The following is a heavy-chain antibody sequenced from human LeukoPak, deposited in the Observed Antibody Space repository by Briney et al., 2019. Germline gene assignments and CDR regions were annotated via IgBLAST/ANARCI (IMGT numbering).Heavy chain of an antibody. CDR3: ARTPYSSNWFDS. D-gene: IGHD6-13*01. Sequence: GGSLRLSCAASGFTFSTNWMHWVRQAPGKGLVWVSRINGDGSRTNYADSVEGRFTISRDNSKNTLYLQMNSLRAEDTAVYYCARTPYSSNWFDSWGQGTLVTVSS. CDR2: INGDGSRT. CDR1: GFTFSTNW. J-gene: IGHJ5*01. V-gene: IGHV3-74*01.